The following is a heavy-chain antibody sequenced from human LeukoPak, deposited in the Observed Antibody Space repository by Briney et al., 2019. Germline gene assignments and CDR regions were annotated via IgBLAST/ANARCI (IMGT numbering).Heavy chain of an antibody. V-gene: IGHV3-53*01. Sequence: PGGSLRLSCAASGFTVSSNYMSWVRQAPGKGLEWVSVIYSGGSTYYADSVKGRFTISRDNSKNTLYLQMNSLRAEDTAVYYCARAQWDYDSNAFDIWGQGTMVTVSS. CDR3: ARAQWDYDSNAFDI. CDR1: GFTVSSNY. J-gene: IGHJ3*02. D-gene: IGHD3-22*01. CDR2: IYSGGST.